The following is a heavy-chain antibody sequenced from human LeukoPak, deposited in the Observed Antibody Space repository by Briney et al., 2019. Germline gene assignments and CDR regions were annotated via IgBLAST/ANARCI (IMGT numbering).Heavy chain of an antibody. V-gene: IGHV4-31*03. CDR2: IYYSGST. Sequence: PSKTLSLTCTVSGGSISSGGYYWSWIRQHPGKGLEWIGYIYYSGSTYYNPSLKSRVTISVDTSKNQFSLKLSSVTAADTAVYYCARDPLVPAARRYFDLWGRGTLVTVSS. CDR3: ARDPLVPAARRYFDL. D-gene: IGHD2-2*01. CDR1: GGSISSGGYY. J-gene: IGHJ2*01.